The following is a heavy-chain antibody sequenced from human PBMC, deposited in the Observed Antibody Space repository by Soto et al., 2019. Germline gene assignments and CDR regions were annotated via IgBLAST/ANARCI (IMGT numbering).Heavy chain of an antibody. Sequence: PSQTLSLTCAISGDSVSSNSAAWNWIRQSPSRGLEWLGRTYYRSKWYNDYAVSVKSRITINPDTSKNQFSLQLNSVAPEDTAVYYCAKVTYNDFWSAPMDVWGQGTTVTVSS. CDR1: GDSVSSNSAA. D-gene: IGHD3-3*01. J-gene: IGHJ6*02. CDR2: TYYRSKWYN. V-gene: IGHV6-1*01. CDR3: AKVTYNDFWSAPMDV.